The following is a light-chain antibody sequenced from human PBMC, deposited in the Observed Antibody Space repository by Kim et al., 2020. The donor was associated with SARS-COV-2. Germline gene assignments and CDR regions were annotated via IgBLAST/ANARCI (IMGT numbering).Light chain of an antibody. CDR1: SSDVGGYNY. J-gene: IGLJ1*01. CDR2: DVF. Sequence: LTQPASVSGSPGQSITISCTGTSSDVGGYNYVSWYQQYPGKAPKLIIYDVFKRPSGVSNRFPGSKFGNTASLTISGLQAEDEADYYCTSYKTSGYVFGTGTKVTVL. CDR3: TSYKTSGYV. V-gene: IGLV2-14*03.